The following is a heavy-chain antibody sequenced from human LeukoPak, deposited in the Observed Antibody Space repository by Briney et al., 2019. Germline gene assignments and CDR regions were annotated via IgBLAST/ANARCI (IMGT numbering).Heavy chain of an antibody. J-gene: IGHJ4*02. D-gene: IGHD3-3*01. CDR1: GGSISSSSYY. Sequence: PSETLSLTCTVSGGSISSSSYYWGWIRQPPGKGLEWIGEINHSGSTNYNPSLKSRVTISVDTSKNQFSLKLSSVTAAGTAVYYCARGLREWSRFGVVIARRFDYWGQGTLVTVSS. CDR3: ARGLREWSRFGVVIARRFDY. CDR2: INHSGST. V-gene: IGHV4-39*07.